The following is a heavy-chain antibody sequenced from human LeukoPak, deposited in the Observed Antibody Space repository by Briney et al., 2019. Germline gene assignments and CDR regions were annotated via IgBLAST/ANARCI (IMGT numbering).Heavy chain of an antibody. D-gene: IGHD6-6*01. J-gene: IGHJ4*02. CDR3: ARGPNSNWSGLDF. CDR1: GFSFSGHW. V-gene: IGHV3-74*01. CDR2: ISPTGSTT. Sequence: GGSLRLSCTASGFSFSGHWMHWARQLPGRGLVWVSRISPTGSTTSYADSVKGRFTVSRDNAKNTLYLQVNNLRAEDTAVYYCARGPNSNWSGLDFWGQGTLLTVSS.